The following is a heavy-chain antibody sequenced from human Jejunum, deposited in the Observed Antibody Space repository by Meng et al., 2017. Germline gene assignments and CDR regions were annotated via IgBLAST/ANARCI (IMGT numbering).Heavy chain of an antibody. CDR1: VDSVSSNSAT. CDR3: ARDDISVYFQQ. J-gene: IGHJ1*01. V-gene: IGHV6-1*01. CDR2: TYYMSKWYN. Sequence: LLHAGAGPVQPPPTLSRTCAIAVDSVSSNSATWNWIRQSPSGGLEWLGRTYYMSKWYNDYAVSVNGRITINTDKSKNQFSLQLNSLTPEDTAVYYCARDDISVYFQQWGQGTLVTVSS.